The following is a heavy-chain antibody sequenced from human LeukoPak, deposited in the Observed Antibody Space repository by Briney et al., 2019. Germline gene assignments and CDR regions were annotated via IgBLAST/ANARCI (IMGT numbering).Heavy chain of an antibody. CDR2: ISGSSGSI. D-gene: IGHD2-21*01. CDR1: GFSFSVSA. V-gene: IGHV3-23*01. CDR3: AYDKKAYVFGLFVF. J-gene: IGHJ4*02. Sequence: GWSLRLSCAASGFSFSVSAMSWVRQAPGKGPEWVSSISGSSGSIYYAESVRGRFTISRDNSKNTLYLQMNSLRAEDTALYYCAYDKKAYVFGLFVFWGQGTLVTVSS.